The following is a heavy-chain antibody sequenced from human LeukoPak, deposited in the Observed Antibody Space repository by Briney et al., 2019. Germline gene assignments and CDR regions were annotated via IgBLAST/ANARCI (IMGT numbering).Heavy chain of an antibody. J-gene: IGHJ4*02. D-gene: IGHD3-22*01. Sequence: GGSLRLSCAASGFTFDDYGMSWVRHAPGKGLEWVSGINWNGGSTGYADSVKGRFTISRDNAKNSLYLQMNSLRAEDTAVYYCARDLYRIVVVPHYFDYWGQGTLVTVSS. CDR1: GFTFDDYG. CDR2: INWNGGST. V-gene: IGHV3-20*04. CDR3: ARDLYRIVVVPHYFDY.